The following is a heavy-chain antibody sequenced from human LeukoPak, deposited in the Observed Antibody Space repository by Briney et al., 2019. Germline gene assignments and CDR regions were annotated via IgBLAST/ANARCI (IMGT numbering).Heavy chain of an antibody. CDR3: ARSDEAYYDFWSGYGNWFDP. D-gene: IGHD3-3*01. Sequence: SETLSLTCTVSGGSISSYYWSWIRQPPGKGLEWIGYIYYSGSTNYNPSLKSRVTISVDTSKNQFSLKPSSVTAADTAVYYCARSDEAYYDFWSGYGNWFDPWGQGTLVTVSS. CDR1: GGSISSYY. CDR2: IYYSGST. J-gene: IGHJ5*02. V-gene: IGHV4-59*08.